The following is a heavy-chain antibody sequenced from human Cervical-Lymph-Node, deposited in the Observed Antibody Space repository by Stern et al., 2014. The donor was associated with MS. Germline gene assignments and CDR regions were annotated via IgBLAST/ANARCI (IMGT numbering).Heavy chain of an antibody. CDR2: IYSSGST. D-gene: IGHD6-13*01. J-gene: IGHJ4*02. Sequence: QLQLQESGPGLVKPSETLSLTCTVSGGGSISNYYWSWIRQPPGKGLEWIGYIYSSGSTNYNPSLKSRVTISVDTSKNQFSLKLSSVTAADTAVYYCARGPFGSSFDYWGQGTLGTVSS. V-gene: IGHV4-59*01. CDR1: GGGSISNYY. CDR3: ARGPFGSSFDY.